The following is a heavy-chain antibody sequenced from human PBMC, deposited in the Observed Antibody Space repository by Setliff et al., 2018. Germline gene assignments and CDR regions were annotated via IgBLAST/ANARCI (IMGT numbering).Heavy chain of an antibody. Sequence: SETLSLTCTVSGFSISSGYYWGWIRQPPGKGLEWIGSIYHSGSTYYNPSLKSRVTISVDTSKNQFSLKLSAVTAADTAVYYCARSLELTGENWFDPWGQGTLVTVSS. J-gene: IGHJ5*02. CDR1: GFSISSGYY. CDR3: ARSLELTGENWFDP. D-gene: IGHD1-26*01. CDR2: IYHSGST. V-gene: IGHV4-38-2*02.